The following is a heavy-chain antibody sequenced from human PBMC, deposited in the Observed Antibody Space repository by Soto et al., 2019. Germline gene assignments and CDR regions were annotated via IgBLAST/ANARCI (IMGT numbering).Heavy chain of an antibody. J-gene: IGHJ4*02. CDR2: ISYDGSNK. CDR3: ARVYQPDFLEWLYHLDY. D-gene: IGHD3-3*01. V-gene: IGHV3-30-3*01. CDR1: GFTFSSYA. Sequence: GGSLRLSCAASGFTFSSYAMHWVRQAPGKGLEWVAVISYDGSNKYYADSVKGRFTISRDNSKNTLYLQMNSLRAEDTAVYYCARVYQPDFLEWLYHLDYWGQGTLVTVSS.